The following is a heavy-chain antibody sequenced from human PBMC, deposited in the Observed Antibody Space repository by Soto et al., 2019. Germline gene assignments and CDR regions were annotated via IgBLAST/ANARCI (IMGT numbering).Heavy chain of an antibody. J-gene: IGHJ6*02. CDR3: SRRSELHYGSAKYYGLDV. CDR2: IYPGDSDT. V-gene: IGHV5-51*01. D-gene: IGHD3-10*01. Sequence: DSLKISCKGSGYTFTNNWVGWVRQMPGKGLEWMGIIYPGDSDTRYSPSFQGQVTISVDTSIATAYLQWSSLKASDTATYYWSRRSELHYGSAKYYGLDVWGQGRTDTVCS. CDR1: GYTFTNNW.